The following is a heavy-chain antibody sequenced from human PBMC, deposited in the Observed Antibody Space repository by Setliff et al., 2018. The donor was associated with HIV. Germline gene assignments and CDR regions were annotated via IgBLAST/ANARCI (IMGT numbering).Heavy chain of an antibody. CDR1: GGSFSDYN. D-gene: IGHD5-12*01. Sequence: PSETLSLTCAVYGGSFSDYNRSWIRQSPGRGLEWIGEINHNGGTNYNPSLKSRVTISADTSKNQFSLKMRSITAGDTAMYYCSRGIVQRQWLRSLIFYYYYMDVWANGTMVTVSS. CDR2: INHNGGT. V-gene: IGHV4-34*01. CDR3: SRGIVQRQWLRSLIFYYYYMDV. J-gene: IGHJ6*03.